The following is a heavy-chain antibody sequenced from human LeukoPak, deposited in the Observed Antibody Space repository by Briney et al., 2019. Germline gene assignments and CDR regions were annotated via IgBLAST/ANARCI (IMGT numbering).Heavy chain of an antibody. V-gene: IGHV3-7*01. Sequence: GGTLRLSCAASGFAFGRYWMSWVRQAPGKGLEWVAKMNQDGSESHYVDSVKGRYTIYRDNAKNLLYLQMNSLRAEDTAVYYCARAWHYYDTNSYYYYFDCWGQGTLVTVSA. D-gene: IGHD3-22*01. CDR2: MNQDGSES. CDR3: ARAWHYYDTNSYYYYFDC. CDR1: GFAFGRYW. J-gene: IGHJ4*02.